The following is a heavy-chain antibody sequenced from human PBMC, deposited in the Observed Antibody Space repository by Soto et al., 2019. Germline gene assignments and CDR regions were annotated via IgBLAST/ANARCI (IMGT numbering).Heavy chain of an antibody. CDR3: ARDIESVTAKHFFSYYAMDV. D-gene: IGHD2-8*01. CDR1: GFTFSNYG. V-gene: IGHV1-18*01. J-gene: IGHJ6*02. CDR2: VSANNGHT. Sequence: QGQLVQSGAEVKKPGASVKLSCKASGFTFSNYGLNWVRQAPGQGLEWMGWVSANNGHTNYAQNLQGRVSMTTDTSTSTAYMELRGLTFDDTAVYYCARDIESVTAKHFFSYYAMDVWGQGTTVTVSS.